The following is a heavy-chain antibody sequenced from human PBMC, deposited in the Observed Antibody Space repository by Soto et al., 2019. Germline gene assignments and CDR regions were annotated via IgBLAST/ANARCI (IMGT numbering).Heavy chain of an antibody. CDR3: ARGSRDSYPGSRMFDL. CDR1: GITFRSRA. CDR2: TTDNDGGI. V-gene: IGHV3-23*01. D-gene: IGHD3-10*01. J-gene: IGHJ5*02. Sequence: PGGSLRLSCVASGITFRSRAMSLVRQAPGEGLEWVSVTTDNDGGIRYADCVRGRFTIYRDNSKNTLYLQMSSLRAEDSAVYYCARGSRDSYPGSRMFDLWGRGTLVTVSS.